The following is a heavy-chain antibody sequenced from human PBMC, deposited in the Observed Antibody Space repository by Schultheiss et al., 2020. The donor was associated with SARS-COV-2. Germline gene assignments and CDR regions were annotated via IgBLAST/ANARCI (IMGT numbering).Heavy chain of an antibody. CDR2: IYYSGST. CDR3: ARRRSDGNWYLDP. D-gene: IGHD4-23*01. CDR1: GDSITTFY. J-gene: IGHJ5*02. V-gene: IGHV4-59*01. Sequence: SQTLSLTCTVSGDSITTFYWNWIRRPPGKGLEWIGYIYYSGSTNYNPSLKSRVTISVDTSKNQFSLKLSSVTAADTAVYYCARRRSDGNWYLDPWGQGTLVTVSS.